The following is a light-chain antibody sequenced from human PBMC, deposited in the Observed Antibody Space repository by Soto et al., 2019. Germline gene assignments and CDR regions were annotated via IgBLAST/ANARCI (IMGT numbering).Light chain of an antibody. CDR2: AAA. V-gene: IGKV1-39*01. CDR1: QNIERY. J-gene: IGKJ2*01. Sequence: DIQMTQSPSSLAASIGGTITIICRASQNIERYLNWYQQKEGRAPQLLMFAAANLASGVPSRFRGSGSGTDFTLTISSLQPEDFATYYCQQTDSTIHSFGQGTKVDIK. CDR3: QQTDSTIHS.